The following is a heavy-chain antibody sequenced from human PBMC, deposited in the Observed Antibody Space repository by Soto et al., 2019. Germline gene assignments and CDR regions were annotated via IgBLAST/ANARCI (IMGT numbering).Heavy chain of an antibody. CDR3: GRVGRFGELTYYSCGMDV. Sequence: QVQLVQSGAEVKKPGASMKVSCKASGYTFTTYGLSWLRQAPGQGLEWMGWISPYNGNTYYAQTLQDRIIMTTDTSTGTAYWGLRSLRSDDTAGYFRGRVGRFGELTYYSCGMDVCGHGTTVTVSS. J-gene: IGHJ6*02. D-gene: IGHD3-10*01. CDR2: ISPYNGNT. CDR1: GYTFTTYG. V-gene: IGHV1-18*01.